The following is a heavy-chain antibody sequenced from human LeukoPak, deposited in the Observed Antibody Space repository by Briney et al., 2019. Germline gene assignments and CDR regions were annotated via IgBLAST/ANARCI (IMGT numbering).Heavy chain of an antibody. Sequence: GGSLRLSCAASGFTFSSYSMSWVRQAPGKGLEWVSSISSSSSYIYYADSVKGRFTISRDNAKNSLYLQMNSLRAEDTAVYYCASGGPYYYDSSGYPHWGQGTLVTVSS. CDR1: GFTFSSYS. CDR2: ISSSSSYI. D-gene: IGHD3-22*01. J-gene: IGHJ4*02. V-gene: IGHV3-21*01. CDR3: ASGGPYYYDSSGYPH.